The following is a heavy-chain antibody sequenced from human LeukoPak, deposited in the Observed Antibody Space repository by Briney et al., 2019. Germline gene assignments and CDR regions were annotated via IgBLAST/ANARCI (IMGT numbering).Heavy chain of an antibody. J-gene: IGHJ4*02. CDR1: GFTFGSYS. Sequence: GGSLRLSCAASGFTFGSYSMTWVRQALGKGLEWVSLIDSNSNFMNYADSVKGRFTISRDNAKKSLYLEMNSLRAEDTAVYYCAKDSHSWSRDYWGQGTLVTVSS. CDR3: AKDSHSWSRDY. V-gene: IGHV3-21*01. CDR2: IDSNSNFM. D-gene: IGHD6-13*01.